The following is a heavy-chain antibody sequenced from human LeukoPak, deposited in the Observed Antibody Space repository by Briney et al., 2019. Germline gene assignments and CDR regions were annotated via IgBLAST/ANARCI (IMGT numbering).Heavy chain of an antibody. V-gene: IGHV4-39*01. J-gene: IGHJ4*02. CDR3: ARLRILTVAFDY. D-gene: IGHD7-27*01. CDR2: IYYSGST. Sequence: PSETLSLTCTVSGGSISSSSYYWGWIRQPPGKGLEWIGSIYYSGSTYYNPSLKSRVTISVDTSKNQFSLKMSSVTAADTAVYYCARLRILTVAFDYWGQGTLVTVSS. CDR1: GGSISSSSYY.